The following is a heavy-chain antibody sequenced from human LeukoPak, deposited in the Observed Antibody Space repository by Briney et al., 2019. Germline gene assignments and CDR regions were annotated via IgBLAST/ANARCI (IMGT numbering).Heavy chain of an antibody. CDR1: GGSFSGYY. CDR3: ARGRGYCSSTSCLRWFDP. D-gene: IGHD2-2*01. V-gene: IGHV4-34*01. CDR2: INHSGST. J-gene: IGHJ5*02. Sequence: SENLSLTCAVYGGSFSGYYWSWIRQPPGKGLEWIGEINHSGSTNYNPSLKSRVTISVDTSKNQFSLKLSSVTAADTAVYYCARGRGYCSSTSCLRWFDPWGQGTLVTVSS.